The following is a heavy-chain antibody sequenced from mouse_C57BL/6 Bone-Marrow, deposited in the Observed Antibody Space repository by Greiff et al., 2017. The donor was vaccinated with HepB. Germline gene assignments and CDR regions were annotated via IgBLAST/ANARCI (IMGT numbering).Heavy chain of an antibody. CDR3: ALYYSNYWFAY. V-gene: IGHV1-9*01. CDR2: ILPGSGST. D-gene: IGHD2-5*01. Sequence: VQLQQSGAELMKPGASVKLSCKATGYTFTGYWIEWVKQRPGHGLEWIGEILPGSGSTNYNEKFKGKATFTAATSSNTAYMQLSRLTTEDSAIYYCALYYSNYWFAYWGQGTLVTVSA. CDR1: GYTFTGYW. J-gene: IGHJ3*01.